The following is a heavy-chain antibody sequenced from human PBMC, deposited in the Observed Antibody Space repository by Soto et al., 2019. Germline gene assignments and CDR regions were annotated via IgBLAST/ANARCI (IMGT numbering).Heavy chain of an antibody. D-gene: IGHD6-13*01. J-gene: IGHJ6*02. V-gene: IGHV5-51*01. CDR2: IYPGDSDT. Sequence: GESLKISCKGSGYSFTSYWIGWVRQMPGKALEWMGIIYPGDSDTRYSPSFQGQVTISADKSISTAYLQWSSLKASDTAMYYCARHSSSWYLEGYYGMDVWGQGTTVTVSS. CDR1: GYSFTSYW. CDR3: ARHSSSWYLEGYYGMDV.